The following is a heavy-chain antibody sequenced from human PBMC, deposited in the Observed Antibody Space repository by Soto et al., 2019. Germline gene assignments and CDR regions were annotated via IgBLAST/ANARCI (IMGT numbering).Heavy chain of an antibody. Sequence: QVQLQESGPRLVKPSQTLSLTCTVSGGSIYSTNDHWTWIRQRPGRGLEWIGFVHHSWRTFYNPSITSRVTITVDTAENGFSLHLNPVTAANTAVYYCARERNLVLGWFDLWGQGTLVTVSS. V-gene: IGHV4-31*03. CDR3: ARERNLVLGWFDL. CDR1: GGSIYSTNDH. D-gene: IGHD3-10*01. CDR2: VHHSWRT. J-gene: IGHJ5*02.